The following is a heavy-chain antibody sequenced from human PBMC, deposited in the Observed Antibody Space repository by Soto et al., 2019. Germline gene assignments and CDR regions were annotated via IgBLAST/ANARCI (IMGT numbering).Heavy chain of an antibody. V-gene: IGHV3-30*18. Sequence: QVQLVGSGGGVVQPGRSLRLSCSASGFTFSDYGMHWVRQAPGKIPEWVSVISYDGANTYYADSVKGRFTISRDNSKNTRWLQMNSLRVEDTAVYYCAKDPSGYSIPFDPWCQGTLVTVSS. D-gene: IGHD6-13*01. J-gene: IGHJ5*02. CDR3: AKDPSGYSIPFDP. CDR2: ISYDGANT. CDR1: GFTFSDYG.